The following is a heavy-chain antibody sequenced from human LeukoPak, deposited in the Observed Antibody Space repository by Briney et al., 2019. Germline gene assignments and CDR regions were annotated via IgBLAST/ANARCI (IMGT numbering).Heavy chain of an antibody. J-gene: IGHJ4*02. CDR3: ARDTGTGDYVFDY. D-gene: IGHD4-17*01. V-gene: IGHV1-2*02. Sequence: ASVKVSCKTSGYTFSAHFIHWVRQAPGQGPEWMGWINTKSGGTRYAQKFQGRVTVTRGTSISTADMELTSLTSDDTAVYYCARDTGTGDYVFDYWGQGTLVTVSS. CDR1: GYTFSAHF. CDR2: INTKSGGT.